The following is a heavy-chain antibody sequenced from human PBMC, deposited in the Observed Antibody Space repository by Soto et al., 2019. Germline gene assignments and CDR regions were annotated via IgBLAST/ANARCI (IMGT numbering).Heavy chain of an antibody. CDR3: ARAVYGGDSGSWYLDL. J-gene: IGHJ2*01. D-gene: IGHD2-21*02. Sequence: QVQLVQSGPELKKPGASVNVSCKASGYSFTTYSIAWVRQVPGHGPEWMGWISAYNGNTNYIQRLQGRITMTRDTSTTTSHMQLRGLRPDDTAVDYCARAVYGGDSGSWYLDLWGRGTLVTVSS. CDR2: ISAYNGNT. V-gene: IGHV1-18*01. CDR1: GYSFTTYS.